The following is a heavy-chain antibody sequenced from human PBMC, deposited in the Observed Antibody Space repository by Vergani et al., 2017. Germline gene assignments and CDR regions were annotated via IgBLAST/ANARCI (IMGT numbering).Heavy chain of an antibody. CDR1: GGSISSYY. J-gene: IGHJ6*03. Sequence: QVQLQESGPGLVKPSETLSLTCTVSGGSISSYYWSWIRQPPGKGLEWIGYIYYSGSTNYNPSLKSRVTISVDTSKNQFSLKLSSVTAADTAVYYCARGGGTTVYDYYYYYMDVWGKGTTVTVSS. CDR3: ARGGGTTVYDYYYYYMDV. V-gene: IGHV4-59*01. D-gene: IGHD1-7*01. CDR2: IYYSGST.